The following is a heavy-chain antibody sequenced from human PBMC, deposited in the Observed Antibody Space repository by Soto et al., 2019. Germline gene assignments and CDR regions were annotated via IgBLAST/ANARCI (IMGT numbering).Heavy chain of an antibody. J-gene: IGHJ4*02. CDR3: ARAYCSSTSCYGVGIDY. V-gene: IGHV1-2*04. CDR2: INPNSGGT. CDR1: GYTFTGYY. Sequence: QVQLVQSGAEVKKPGASVKVSCKASGYTFTGYYMHWVRQAPGQGLEWMGWINPNSGGTNYAQQFQGWVTMTRDTSISTAYMELSRLRSDATAVYYCARAYCSSTSCYGVGIDYWGQGTLVTVSS. D-gene: IGHD2-2*01.